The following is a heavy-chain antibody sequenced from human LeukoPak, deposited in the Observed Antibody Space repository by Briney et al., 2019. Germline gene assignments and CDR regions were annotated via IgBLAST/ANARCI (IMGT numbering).Heavy chain of an antibody. CDR1: GFTFSSYA. D-gene: IGHD2-15*01. J-gene: IGHJ5*02. CDR3: VREAGYCAPVCVKTNWFDP. CDR2: TSNGKT. V-gene: IGHV3-23*01. Sequence: PGGSLRLSCAASGFTFSSYAMTWVRQPPGKGLEWVAATSNGKTYYADSVRGRFAISRDDSTNTVYLHMNSLRDEDTALYHCVREAGYCAPVCVKTNWFDPWGQGTLVTVSS.